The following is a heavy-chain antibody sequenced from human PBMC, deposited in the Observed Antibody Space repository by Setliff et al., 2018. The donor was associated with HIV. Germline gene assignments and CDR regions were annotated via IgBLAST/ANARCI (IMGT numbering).Heavy chain of an antibody. CDR3: ARGDPFTDFDS. CDR2: IYTSENM. V-gene: IGHV4-4*07. Sequence: PSETLSLTCTVSGGSVSNYYWTWFRQPAGKGLESLGRIYTSENMIYNPSLKSRVTMSADTSRNQLSLKLSSVTAADTAVYYCARGDPFTDFDSWGQGTLVTVSS. J-gene: IGHJ4*02. D-gene: IGHD3-16*01. CDR1: GGSVSNYY.